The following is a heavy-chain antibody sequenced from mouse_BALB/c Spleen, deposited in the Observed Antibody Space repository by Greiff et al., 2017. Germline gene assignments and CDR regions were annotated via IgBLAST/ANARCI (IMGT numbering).Heavy chain of an antibody. J-gene: IGHJ2*01. CDR1: GFAFSSYD. Sequence: EVQVVESGGGLVKPGGSLKLSCAASGFAFSSYDMSWVRQTPAKRLEWVAYISSGGGSTYYPDTVKGRFTISRDNAKNTLYLQMSSLKSEDTAIYYCARHRDDYYFDYWGQGTTLTVSS. D-gene: IGHD2-4*01. CDR3: ARHRDDYYFDY. CDR2: ISSGGGST. V-gene: IGHV5-12-1*01.